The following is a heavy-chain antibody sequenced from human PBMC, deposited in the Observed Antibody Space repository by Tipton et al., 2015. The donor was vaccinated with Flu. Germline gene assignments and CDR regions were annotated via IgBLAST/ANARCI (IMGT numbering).Heavy chain of an antibody. V-gene: IGHV3-NL1*01. D-gene: IGHD3-3*01. CDR2: IYSDGTT. Sequence: QVQLVQSGGGVVQPGRSLRLSCAASGFTFSSYAMHWVRQAPGKGLEWVSVIYSDGTTYYADSVKGRFTISRDISKNTLYLQMNSLRVEDTAVYYCAREGGYDFWSGYYPYAMDVWDQGP. J-gene: IGHJ6*02. CDR1: GFTFSSYA. CDR3: AREGGYDFWSGYYPYAMDV.